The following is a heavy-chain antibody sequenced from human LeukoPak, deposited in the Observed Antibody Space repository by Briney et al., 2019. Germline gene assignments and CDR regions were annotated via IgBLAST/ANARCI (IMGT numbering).Heavy chain of an antibody. CDR3: ARSAWPNYYFDS. J-gene: IGHJ4*02. Sequence: SETLSLTCTVSGGSIGDFYWSWIRQPSGKGLEWIGYVFRSGSTNYHPSLMGRLTISVDTSKNHFSLRLRSVTAADTAVYYCARSAWPNYYFDSWGQGTLVTVSS. CDR2: VFRSGST. V-gene: IGHV4-4*09. CDR1: GGSIGDFY.